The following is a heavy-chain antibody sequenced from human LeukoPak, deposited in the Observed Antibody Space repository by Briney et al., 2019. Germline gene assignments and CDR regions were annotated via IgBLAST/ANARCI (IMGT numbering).Heavy chain of an antibody. Sequence: GGSLRLSCADSGFIFSNYAMSWVRQAPGKGLEWVSTVEKDSSSAYYADSVKGRFTISRDNSKNTLYLQMTSLRAEDTAVFFCAKGQGAEITDWYFDFWGRGTLVTVSS. CDR2: VEKDSSSA. CDR3: AKGQGAEITDWYFDF. V-gene: IGHV3-23*05. J-gene: IGHJ2*01. CDR1: GFIFSNYA. D-gene: IGHD3-16*01.